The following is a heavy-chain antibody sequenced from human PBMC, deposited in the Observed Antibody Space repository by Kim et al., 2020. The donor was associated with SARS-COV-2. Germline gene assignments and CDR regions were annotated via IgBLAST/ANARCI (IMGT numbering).Heavy chain of an antibody. J-gene: IGHJ4*02. V-gene: IGHV1-46*04. CDR3: ARDPDTRPFDY. Sequence: SYAQTLQGRVTMTRDTSTSTVYMELSSLRSEDTAVYYCARDPDTRPFDYWGQGTLVTVSS.